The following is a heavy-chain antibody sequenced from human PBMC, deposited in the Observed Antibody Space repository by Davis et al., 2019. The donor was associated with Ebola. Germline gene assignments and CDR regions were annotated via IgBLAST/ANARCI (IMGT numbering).Heavy chain of an antibody. D-gene: IGHD4-17*01. V-gene: IGHV1-46*01. CDR2: INPSGGST. CDR3: HAEPATDYVAFDY. Sequence: ASVKVSCKASGYTFTSYYMHWVRQAPGQGLEWMGIINPSGGSTSYAQKFQGRVTMTRDTSTSTVYMELSSLRSEDTAVYYCHAEPATDYVAFDYWGQGTLVTVSS. CDR1: GYTFTSYY. J-gene: IGHJ4*02.